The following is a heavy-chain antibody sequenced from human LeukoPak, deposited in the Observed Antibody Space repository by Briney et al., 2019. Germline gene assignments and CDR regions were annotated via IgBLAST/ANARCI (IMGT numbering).Heavy chain of an antibody. D-gene: IGHD5-18*01. CDR3: ARDGSARSERWFDP. CDR1: GGTFSSYA. CDR2: IIPILGIT. V-gene: IGHV1-69*04. J-gene: IGHJ5*02. Sequence: SVKVSCKSSGGTFSSYAIIWVRQAPGQGLEWMGRIIPILGITDYAQKFQGRVTITADKSTSTAYMELSSLRSEDTAVYYCARDGSARSERWFDPWGQGILVTVSS.